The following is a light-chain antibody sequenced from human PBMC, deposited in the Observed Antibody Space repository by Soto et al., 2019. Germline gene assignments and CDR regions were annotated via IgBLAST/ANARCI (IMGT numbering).Light chain of an antibody. Sequence: PGERVTLSCRASQSVSSSYLTWYQQKPGQAPRLLIHGASTRATGIPARFSGSGSGTDFTLTISSLEPEDFAVYYCHQRQSWPRTFGQGTKV. CDR2: GAS. CDR1: QSVSSSY. J-gene: IGKJ1*01. V-gene: IGKV3D-7*01. CDR3: HQRQSWPRT.